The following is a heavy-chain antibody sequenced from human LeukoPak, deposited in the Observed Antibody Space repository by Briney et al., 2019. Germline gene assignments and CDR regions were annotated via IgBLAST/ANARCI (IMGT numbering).Heavy chain of an antibody. CDR2: IYHSGST. CDR3: ARGPSYGSRSFRNRGPNDYFDY. D-gene: IGHD3-10*01. CDR1: GGSISSSNW. J-gene: IGHJ4*02. V-gene: IGHV4-4*02. Sequence: SGTLSLTCAVSGGSISSSNWWSWVRQPPGKGLEWIGEIYHSGSTNYNPSLKSRVTISVDKSKNQFSLKLSSVTAADTAVYYCARGPSYGSRSFRNRGPNDYFDYWGQGTLVTVSS.